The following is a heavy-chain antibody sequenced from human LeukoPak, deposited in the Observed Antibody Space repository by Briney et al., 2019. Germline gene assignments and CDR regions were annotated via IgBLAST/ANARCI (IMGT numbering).Heavy chain of an antibody. CDR3: ARDVVAAAGTWDY. V-gene: IGHV4-4*07. Sequence: SETLSLTCTVSGGSISSFYWSWIRQPAGKGLEWIGRIYTSGSTNYNPSLKSRLTMSVDTSKNQFSLKLGPVTAADTAVYYCARDVVAAAGTWDYWGQGTLVTVSS. CDR1: GGSISSFY. D-gene: IGHD6-13*01. CDR2: IYTSGST. J-gene: IGHJ4*02.